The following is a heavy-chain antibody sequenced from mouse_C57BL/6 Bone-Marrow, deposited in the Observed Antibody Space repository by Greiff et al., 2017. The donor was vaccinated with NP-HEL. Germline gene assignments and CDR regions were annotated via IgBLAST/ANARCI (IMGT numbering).Heavy chain of an antibody. CDR3: ARPITTVDY. Sequence: VQLKQSGPVLVKPGASVKMSCKASGYTFTDYYMNWVKQSHGKSLEWIGVINPYNGGTSYNQKFKGKATLTVDKSSSTAYMELNSLTSEDSAVYYCARPITTVDYWGQGTTLTVSS. J-gene: IGHJ2*01. V-gene: IGHV1-19*01. CDR1: GYTFTDYY. CDR2: INPYNGGT. D-gene: IGHD1-1*01.